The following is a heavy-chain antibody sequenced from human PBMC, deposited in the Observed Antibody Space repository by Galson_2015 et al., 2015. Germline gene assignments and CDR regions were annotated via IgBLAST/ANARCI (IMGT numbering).Heavy chain of an antibody. D-gene: IGHD2-15*01. CDR1: GFTFSSYS. J-gene: IGHJ4*02. Sequence: SLRLSCAASGFTFSSYSMNWVRQAPGKGLEWVSYISRSSSTIYYADSVKGRFTISRDNAKNSVYLQMNSLRDEDTAVYYCARESYCRGGCCYGFDYRGQGTLVTVSS. CDR2: ISRSSSTI. V-gene: IGHV3-48*02. CDR3: ARESYCRGGCCYGFDY.